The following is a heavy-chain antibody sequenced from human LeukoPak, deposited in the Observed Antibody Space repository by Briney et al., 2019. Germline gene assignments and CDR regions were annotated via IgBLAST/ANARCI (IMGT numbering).Heavy chain of an antibody. Sequence: GGSLRLSCAASGFTFSNYAMHWVRQAPGKGLEWVAVISYDGNNKYYADSVKGRFTISRDNSKNTLYLQMNSLRGEDTAVYYCALKGGDAFDIWGQGTMVTVSS. CDR3: ALKGGDAFDI. J-gene: IGHJ3*02. V-gene: IGHV3-30-3*01. CDR2: ISYDGNNK. CDR1: GFTFSNYA.